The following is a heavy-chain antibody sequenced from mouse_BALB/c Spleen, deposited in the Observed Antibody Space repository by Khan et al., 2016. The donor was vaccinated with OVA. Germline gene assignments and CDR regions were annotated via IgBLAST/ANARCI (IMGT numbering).Heavy chain of an antibody. Sequence: VQLQQSGTELLSPGTSVKVSCKASGYAFADYLIDWVKQRPGQGLEWIGVINPGSGNTNYNEKFKGKATLTAAKSSSTAYMQPSSLTSDDSAVFFCARSGGYGDAVDYWGQGTSVTVSS. J-gene: IGHJ4*01. CDR3: ARSGGYGDAVDY. D-gene: IGHD2-2*01. CDR2: INPGSGNT. CDR1: GYAFADYL. V-gene: IGHV1-54*01.